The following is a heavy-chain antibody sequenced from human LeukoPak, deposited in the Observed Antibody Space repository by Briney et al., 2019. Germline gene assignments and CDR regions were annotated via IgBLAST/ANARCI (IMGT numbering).Heavy chain of an antibody. CDR3: ARGSSSPRPAPPYYYYYYMDV. D-gene: IGHD6-6*01. CDR2: ISSSSSTI. Sequence: GGSLRLSCAASGFTFSSYSMNWVRQAPGKGLEWVSYISSSSSTIYYADSVRGRFTISRDNAKNSLYLQMNSLRAEDTAVYYCARGSSSPRPAPPYYYYYYMDVWGKGTTVTVSS. J-gene: IGHJ6*03. V-gene: IGHV3-48*01. CDR1: GFTFSSYS.